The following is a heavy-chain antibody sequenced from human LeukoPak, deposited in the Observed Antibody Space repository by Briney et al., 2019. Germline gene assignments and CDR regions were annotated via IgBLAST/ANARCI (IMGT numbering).Heavy chain of an antibody. D-gene: IGHD2-15*01. CDR1: GFTFSIYA. Sequence: QTGGSLRLSCAASGFTFSIYAMNWVRQAPGKGLEWVSSISGSGGTTRYADPVKGRFTISRDNSKNMLYLQMNSLRAEDTAVYYCAKDPSYCSGGSCYIIDWGQGTLVTVSS. CDR3: AKDPSYCSGGSCYIID. J-gene: IGHJ4*02. V-gene: IGHV3-23*01. CDR2: ISGSGGTT.